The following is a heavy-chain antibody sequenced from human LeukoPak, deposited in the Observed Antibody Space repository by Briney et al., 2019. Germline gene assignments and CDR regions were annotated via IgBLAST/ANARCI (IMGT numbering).Heavy chain of an antibody. CDR3: ARGGEYYDTLGGRGV. CDR1: GGTFSSYA. CDR2: IIPIFGTA. D-gene: IGHD3-9*01. J-gene: IGHJ6*02. V-gene: IGHV1-69*13. Sequence: ASVKVSCKASGGTFSSYAISWVRQAPGQGLEWMGGIIPIFGTANYAQKFQGRVTITADESTSTAYMELSSLRSEDTAVYYCARGGEYYDTLGGRGVWGQGTTVTVSS.